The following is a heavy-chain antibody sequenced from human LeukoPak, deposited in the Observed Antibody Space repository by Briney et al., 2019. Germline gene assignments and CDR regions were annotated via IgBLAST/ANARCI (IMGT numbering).Heavy chain of an antibody. CDR2: IWYDGSNK. D-gene: IGHD3-10*01. V-gene: IGHV3-33*01. CDR1: GFTFSSYG. J-gene: IGHJ4*02. Sequence: QPGRSLRLSCAASGFTFSSYGMPWVRQAPGKGLEWVAVIWYDGSNKYYADSVKGRFTISRDNSKNTLYLQMNSLRAEDTAVYYCARRAERTYYYGSGSSSIDYWGQGTLVTVSS. CDR3: ARRAERTYYYGSGSSSIDY.